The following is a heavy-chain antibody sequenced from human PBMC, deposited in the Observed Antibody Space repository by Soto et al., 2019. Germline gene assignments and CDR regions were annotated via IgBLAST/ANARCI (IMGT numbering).Heavy chain of an antibody. Sequence: GGSLRLSCAASGFTFSSYSMNWVRQAPGKGLEWVSSISSSSSYIYYADSVKGRFTISRDNAKNSLYLQMNSLRAEDTAVYYCARVTSSYSSGWQPFDYWSQGTLVTVSS. CDR1: GFTFSSYS. V-gene: IGHV3-21*01. D-gene: IGHD6-19*01. J-gene: IGHJ4*02. CDR3: ARVTSSYSSGWQPFDY. CDR2: ISSSSSYI.